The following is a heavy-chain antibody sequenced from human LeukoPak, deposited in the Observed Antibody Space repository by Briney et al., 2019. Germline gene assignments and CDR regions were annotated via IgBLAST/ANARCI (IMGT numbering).Heavy chain of an antibody. D-gene: IGHD5-18*01. Sequence: PGGSLRLSCAASGFSFNNYAMSWVRQAPGKGLEWVSAISGSGGSTYYADSVKGRFTISRDNSKNTLYLQMNSLRAEDTAVYYCAKGGSGYSYGYWYYGMDVWGQGTTVTVSS. CDR1: GFSFNNYA. V-gene: IGHV3-23*01. CDR3: AKGGSGYSYGYWYYGMDV. CDR2: ISGSGGST. J-gene: IGHJ6*02.